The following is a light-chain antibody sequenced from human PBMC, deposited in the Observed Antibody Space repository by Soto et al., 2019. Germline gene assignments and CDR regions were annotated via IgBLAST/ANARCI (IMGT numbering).Light chain of an antibody. CDR2: DAS. CDR1: QSVSSY. Sequence: ELVLTQSPATLSLSPGERATLSCRASQSVSSYLAWYQHKPGQAPRLLIYDASNRATGIPARFSGSGSGTDFTLTISSLEPEDFAIYYCQQRSNWPRTFGQGTTVEIK. CDR3: QQRSNWPRT. V-gene: IGKV3-11*01. J-gene: IGKJ1*01.